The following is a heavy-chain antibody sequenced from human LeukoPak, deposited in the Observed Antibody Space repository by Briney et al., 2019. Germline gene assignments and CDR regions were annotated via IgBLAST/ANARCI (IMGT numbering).Heavy chain of an antibody. J-gene: IGHJ4*02. CDR1: GFTFSSYA. V-gene: IGHV3-23*01. D-gene: IGHD3-10*01. CDR2: ISGSGGST. Sequence: GGSLRLSCAASGFTFSSYAMSGVRQAPGKGVEGVSAISGSGGSTYYADSVKGGFTISRDNSKNTLYLQMNSLRAEDTAVYYCAKDTVIWFGKSGELDCWGQGALGTVSS. CDR3: AKDTVIWFGKSGELDC.